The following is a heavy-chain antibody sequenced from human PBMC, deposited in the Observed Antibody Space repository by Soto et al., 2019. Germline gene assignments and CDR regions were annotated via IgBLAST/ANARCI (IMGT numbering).Heavy chain of an antibody. CDR1: GFIFTNYA. CDR2: IWYDGSNE. V-gene: IGHV3-33*08. Sequence: SLRLSCAASGFIFTNYAMSWVRQAPGKGLEWVAVIWYDGSNEYYADSVKGRFTISRDNSKNTLYLQMNSLRAEDTAVYYCARERAAVGYYYYGMDVWGQGTTVTVSS. D-gene: IGHD6-13*01. CDR3: ARERAAVGYYYYGMDV. J-gene: IGHJ6*02.